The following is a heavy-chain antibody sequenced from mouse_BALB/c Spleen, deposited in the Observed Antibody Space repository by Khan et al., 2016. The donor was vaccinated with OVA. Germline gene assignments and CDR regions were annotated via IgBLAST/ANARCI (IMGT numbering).Heavy chain of an antibody. CDR3: VNHGSSSGWFTY. V-gene: IGHV1-7*01. D-gene: IGHD1-1*01. J-gene: IGHJ3*01. CDR2: INPSTDYT. Sequence: QLKESGVELAKPGASVKMSCKASGYTFTSYWMHWVKQRPGQGLEWIGYINPSTDYTEYNQKFKDKATLTADKSSSTAYMQLTSLTSEDSAVYYCVNHGSSSGWFTYWGQGTLVTVSA. CDR1: GYTFTSYW.